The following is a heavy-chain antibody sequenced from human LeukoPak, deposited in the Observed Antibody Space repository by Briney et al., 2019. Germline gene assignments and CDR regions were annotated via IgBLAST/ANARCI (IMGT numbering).Heavy chain of an antibody. CDR3: ARGVTTPRGYTYGHNY. Sequence: GASVKVSCKASGYTFTGYYMHWVRQAPGQGLEWMGWINPNSGDTHYAQKFQGRVTMTSDTSISTAYMELSRLRSDDTAVYYCARGVTTPRGYTYGHNYWGQGTLVTVSS. J-gene: IGHJ4*02. CDR2: INPNSGDT. D-gene: IGHD5-18*01. CDR1: GYTFTGYY. V-gene: IGHV1-2*02.